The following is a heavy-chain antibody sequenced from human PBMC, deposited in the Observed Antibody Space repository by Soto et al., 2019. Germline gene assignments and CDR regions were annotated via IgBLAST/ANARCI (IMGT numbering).Heavy chain of an antibody. J-gene: IGHJ4*02. Sequence: DLEWIGYIYYSGSTYYNPSLKSRVTISVDTSKNQFSLKLSSVTAADTAVYYCARDRLRLFDYWGQGTLVTVSS. V-gene: IGHV4-31*02. CDR2: IYYSGST. CDR3: ARDRLRLFDY. D-gene: IGHD4-17*01.